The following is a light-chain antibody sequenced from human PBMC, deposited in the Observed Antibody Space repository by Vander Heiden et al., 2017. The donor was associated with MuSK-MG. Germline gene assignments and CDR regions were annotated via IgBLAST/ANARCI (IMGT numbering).Light chain of an antibody. CDR1: QGIRSW. CDR3: QQANSFPIT. V-gene: IGKV1D-12*01. CDR2: AAS. Sequence: IQMTQSPSSVSASVGDRVTITCRTSQGIRSWLAWYQQKPGKAPNLLIYAASSLQSGVPSRFSGSGSGTDFTLTISSLQPEDFATYYCQQANSFPITFGGGTKVEIK. J-gene: IGKJ4*01.